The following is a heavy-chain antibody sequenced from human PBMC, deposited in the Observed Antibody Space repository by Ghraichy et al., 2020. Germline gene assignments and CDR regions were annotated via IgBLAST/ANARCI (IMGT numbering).Heavy chain of an antibody. J-gene: IGHJ4*02. Sequence: GVLNISCAASGFTVSSNYMSWVRQAPGKGLEWVSVIYSGGSTYYADSVKGRFTISRDNSKNTLYLQMNSLRAEDTAVYYCARRVYSSGWYFDYWGQGTLVTVSS. V-gene: IGHV3-53*01. CDR1: GFTVSSNY. D-gene: IGHD6-19*01. CDR3: ARRVYSSGWYFDY. CDR2: IYSGGST.